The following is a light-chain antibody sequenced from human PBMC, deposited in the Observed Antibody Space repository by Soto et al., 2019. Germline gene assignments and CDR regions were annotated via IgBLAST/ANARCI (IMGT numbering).Light chain of an antibody. CDR1: QSVSSY. CDR2: DAS. J-gene: IGKJ2*01. V-gene: IGKV3-11*01. Sequence: EIVLTQSPATLSLSPGEIATLSCRASQSVSSYLAWYQQKPGQAPRLLIYDASNRATGVPARFSGSGSGTDFTLTISGLEPADFAVYYWQQRSNWPPMYAFGQGTKLELK. CDR3: QQRSNWPPMYA.